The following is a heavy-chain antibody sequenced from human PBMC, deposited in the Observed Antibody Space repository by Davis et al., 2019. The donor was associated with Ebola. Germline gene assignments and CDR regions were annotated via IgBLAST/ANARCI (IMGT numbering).Heavy chain of an antibody. CDR2: ISAYNGNT. V-gene: IGHV1-18*01. CDR3: ARDNSVFTPGIN. D-gene: IGHD3-16*01. Sequence: ASVKVSCMASGYTFTSYGISWVRQAPGQGLERMGWISAYNGNTNYAQKLQGRVTMTTDTSTSTAYMELRSLRSDDTAVYYCARDNSVFTPGINWGQGTLVTVSS. J-gene: IGHJ4*02. CDR1: GYTFTSYG.